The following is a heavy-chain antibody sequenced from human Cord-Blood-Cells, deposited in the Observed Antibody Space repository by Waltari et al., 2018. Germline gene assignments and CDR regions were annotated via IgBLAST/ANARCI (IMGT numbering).Heavy chain of an antibody. J-gene: IGHJ3*02. V-gene: IGHV4-34*01. CDR2: INHSGST. CDR3: ARPQGYSSSFDI. D-gene: IGHD6-6*01. CDR1: GGSFSGYT. Sequence: QVQLQQWGAGRLKPPEPLSLPCAAFGGSFSGYTRSWTRQPPGKGLEWIGEINHSGSTNYNPSLKSRVTISVDTSKNQFSLKLSSVTAADTAVYYCARPQGYSSSFDIWGQGTMVTVSS.